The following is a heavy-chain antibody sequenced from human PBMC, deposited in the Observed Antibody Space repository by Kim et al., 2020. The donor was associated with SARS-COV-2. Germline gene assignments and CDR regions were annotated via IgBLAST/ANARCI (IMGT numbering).Heavy chain of an antibody. V-gene: IGHV3-23*01. CDR3: AKARGVTRNY. CDR2: ITDSGGRT. CDR1: GFTFSDYA. D-gene: IGHD3-10*01. Sequence: GGSLRLSCAASGFTFSDYAMSWVRQAPGKGLEWVSTITDSGGRTHYADSVKGRFTISRDNSKNTLFLQMNSLRVEDTAAYYCAKARGVTRNYWGQGTLVTVSS. J-gene: IGHJ4*02.